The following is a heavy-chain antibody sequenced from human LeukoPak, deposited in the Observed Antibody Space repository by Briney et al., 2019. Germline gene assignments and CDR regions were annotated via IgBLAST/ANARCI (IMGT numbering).Heavy chain of an antibody. CDR2: IIPIFGTA. D-gene: IGHD6-13*01. J-gene: IGHJ5*02. Sequence: SVKVSCKASGGTFSSYAISWVRQAPGQGLEWMGGIIPIFGTANYAQKFQGRVTITTDESTSTAYMELSSLRSEDTAVYYCARVESAGYIRNWFDPWGQGTLVTVSS. V-gene: IGHV1-69*05. CDR3: ARVESAGYIRNWFDP. CDR1: GGTFSSYA.